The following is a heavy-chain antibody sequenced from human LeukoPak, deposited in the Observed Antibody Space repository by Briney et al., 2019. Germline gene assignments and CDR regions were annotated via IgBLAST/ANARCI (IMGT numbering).Heavy chain of an antibody. Sequence: GGSLRLSCAASGYTFTNYGMYWVRQAPRQSPEWMGWINTGNGNTKSSQKFQDRVTLTRDTSASTAYMELNSLSSEDTAVYYCARVPLDDASRHYYPHWGQGTLVTVSS. CDR1: GYTFTNYG. J-gene: IGHJ1*01. CDR2: INTGNGNT. D-gene: IGHD3-10*01. CDR3: ARVPLDDASRHYYPH. V-gene: IGHV1-3*04.